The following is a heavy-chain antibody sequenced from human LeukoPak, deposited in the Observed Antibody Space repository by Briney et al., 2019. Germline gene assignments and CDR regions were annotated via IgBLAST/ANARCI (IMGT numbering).Heavy chain of an antibody. V-gene: IGHV1-69*06. CDR3: ARVLGSGSYSRAYGMDV. CDR2: IIPIFGTA. CDR1: GGTFSSYA. D-gene: IGHD3-10*01. Sequence: SVKASCKASGGTFSSYAISWVRQAPGRGLEWMGGIIPIFGTANYAQKFQGRVTITPDKSTSTAYMELSSLRSEDTAVYYCARVLGSGSYSRAYGMDVWGKGTTVTVSS. J-gene: IGHJ6*04.